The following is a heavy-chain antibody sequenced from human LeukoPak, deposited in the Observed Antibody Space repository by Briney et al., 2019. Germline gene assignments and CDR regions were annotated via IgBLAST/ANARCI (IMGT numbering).Heavy chain of an antibody. CDR1: GFPFSSYA. CDR2: ISYDGSHK. Sequence: GALSLSCAASGFPFSSYAMHWVRQAPGKGLEWVAVISYDGSHKYYADSVKGRFTISRDNYKNTLYLQMNGLRAEDTAVYYCATDSYDGFDIWGQGTMVTVSS. J-gene: IGHJ3*02. CDR3: ATDSYDGFDI. V-gene: IGHV3-30-3*01.